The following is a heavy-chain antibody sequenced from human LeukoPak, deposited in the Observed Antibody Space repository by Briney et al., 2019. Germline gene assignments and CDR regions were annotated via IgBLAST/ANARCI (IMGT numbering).Heavy chain of an antibody. CDR2: TYYRSKWYN. CDR1: GGSISSDSAA. D-gene: IGHD3/OR15-3a*01. Sequence: SQTLSLTCAVSGGSISSDSAAWHWIRPSPPPPLEWLGRTYYRSKWYNDYAVSVKSRITINPGTSKNQFSLQLNSVTPEDTAVYYCAREGTGFDYWGQGTLVTVSS. J-gene: IGHJ4*02. CDR3: AREGTGFDY. V-gene: IGHV6-1*01.